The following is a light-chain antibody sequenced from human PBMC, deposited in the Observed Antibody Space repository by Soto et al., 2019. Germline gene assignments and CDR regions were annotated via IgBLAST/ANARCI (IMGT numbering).Light chain of an antibody. V-gene: IGKV3-20*01. CDR1: QSVSSSY. CDR2: GAS. J-gene: IGKJ5*01. CDR3: QQYGSSPIT. Sequence: EVVLTQSPGTLSLSPGERATLSCRASQSVSSSYLAWYQQKPGQAPRPLIYGASNRATGIPDRFSGSGSGTDFTLTISRLEPEDFAVYYCQQYGSSPITFGQGARLEI.